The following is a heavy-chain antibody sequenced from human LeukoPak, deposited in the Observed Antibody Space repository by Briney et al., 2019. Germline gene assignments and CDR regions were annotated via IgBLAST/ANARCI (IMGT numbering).Heavy chain of an antibody. D-gene: IGHD1-7*01. CDR1: GYTFTSYA. CDR2: INTNTGNP. V-gene: IGHV7-4-1*02. Sequence: ASVKVSCKASGYTFTSYAMNWVRQAPGQGLEWMGWINTNTGNPTYAQGFTGRFVFSLDTSVSTAYLQISSLKAEDTAVYYCARDVTGTNQPDTPSDYWGQGTLVTVSS. J-gene: IGHJ4*02. CDR3: ARDVTGTNQPDTPSDY.